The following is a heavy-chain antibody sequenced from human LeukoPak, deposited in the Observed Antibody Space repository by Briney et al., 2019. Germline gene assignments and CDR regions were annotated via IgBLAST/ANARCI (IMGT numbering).Heavy chain of an antibody. CDR2: ISAYNGNT. CDR1: GYTFTSYY. V-gene: IGHV1-18*04. J-gene: IGHJ4*02. CDR3: ARVRGSRYKYYFDY. D-gene: IGHD2-2*02. Sequence: ASVKVSCKASGYTFTSYYMHWVRQAPGQGLEWMGWISAYNGNTDYAQKLQGRVTMTTDTSTSTAYMELRSLRSDDTAVYYCARVRGSRYKYYFDYWGQGTLVTVSS.